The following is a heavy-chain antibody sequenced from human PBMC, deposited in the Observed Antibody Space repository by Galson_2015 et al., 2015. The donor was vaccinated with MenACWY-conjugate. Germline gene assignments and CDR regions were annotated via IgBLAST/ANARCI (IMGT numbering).Heavy chain of an antibody. CDR2: ISSSSSSTI. J-gene: IGHJ4*02. D-gene: IGHD3-22*01. CDR3: ASLPLYDSSGYYGDY. CDR1: GFTFSSYS. V-gene: IGHV3-48*04. Sequence: SLRLSCAASGFTFSSYSMNWVRQAPGKGLEWVSYISSSSSSTIYYADSVKGRFTISRDNAKNSLYLQMNSLRAEDTAVYYCASLPLYDSSGYYGDYWGQGTLVTVSS.